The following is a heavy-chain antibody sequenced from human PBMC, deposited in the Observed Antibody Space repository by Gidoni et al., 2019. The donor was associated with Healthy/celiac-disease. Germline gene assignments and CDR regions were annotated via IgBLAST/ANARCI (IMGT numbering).Heavy chain of an antibody. CDR2: ISYDGSNK. CDR3: AKEAWYYDSSGYYYVAGLDY. Sequence: QVQLVESGGGGVQPGRSLRLSCAASGFTFSSYGMHWVRQAPGKGLEWVAVISYDGSNKYYADSVKGRFTISRDNSKNTLYLQMNSLRAEDTAVYYCAKEAWYYDSSGYYYVAGLDYWGQGTLVTVSS. D-gene: IGHD3-22*01. V-gene: IGHV3-30*18. J-gene: IGHJ4*02. CDR1: GFTFSSYG.